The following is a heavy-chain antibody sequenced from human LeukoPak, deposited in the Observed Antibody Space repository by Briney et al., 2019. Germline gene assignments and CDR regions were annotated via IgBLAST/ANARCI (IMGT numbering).Heavy chain of an antibody. Sequence: PSVKVSCQASAQNLTTYGISWVRQAHGHGLEWLGWINSKETQTNRAQKLQGRVTMTTDTSTSTAFLDLRSLRSDDTAVYFCARGWELHDWGQGTLVTVSS. D-gene: IGHD1-26*01. J-gene: IGHJ4*02. CDR2: INSKETQT. CDR3: ARGWELHD. V-gene: IGHV1-18*01. CDR1: AQNLTTYG.